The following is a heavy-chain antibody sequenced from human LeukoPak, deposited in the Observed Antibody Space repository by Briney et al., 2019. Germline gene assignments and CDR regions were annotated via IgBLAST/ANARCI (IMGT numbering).Heavy chain of an antibody. Sequence: GGSLRLSCAASGFTFSSYAMHWVRQAPGKGLEWVAVISYDGSNKYYADSVKGRFTISRDNSKNTLSLQMNSLRAEDTAVYYCARDKHCSGGSCYSGWFDPWGQGTLVTVSS. J-gene: IGHJ5*02. V-gene: IGHV3-30-3*01. D-gene: IGHD2-15*01. CDR1: GFTFSSYA. CDR2: ISYDGSNK. CDR3: ARDKHCSGGSCYSGWFDP.